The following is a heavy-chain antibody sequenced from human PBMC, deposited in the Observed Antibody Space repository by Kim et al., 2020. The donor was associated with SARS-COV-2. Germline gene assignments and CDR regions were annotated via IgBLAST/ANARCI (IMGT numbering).Heavy chain of an antibody. CDR1: GFTFSLYA. D-gene: IGHD4-17*01. CDR2: SSFDGTNQ. V-gene: IGHV3-30-3*01. Sequence: GGSLRLSCAASGFTFSLYALHWVRQTPGKGLEWVAFSSFDGTNQYYADSVKGRFTVSRDSSKNTLYLQMNSLRAEDTAVYYCAKDQDDYAETYYFDYWGQGTLVTVSS. J-gene: IGHJ4*02. CDR3: AKDQDDYAETYYFDY.